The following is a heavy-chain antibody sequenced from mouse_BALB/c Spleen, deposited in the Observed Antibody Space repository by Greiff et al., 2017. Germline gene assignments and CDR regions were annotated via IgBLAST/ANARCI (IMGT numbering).Heavy chain of an antibody. D-gene: IGHD4-1*01. Sequence: EVQVVESGGGLVQPGGSLRLSCATSGFTFTDYYMSWVRQPPGKALEWLGFIRNKANGYTTEYSASVKGRFTISRDNSQSILYLQMNTLRAEDSATYYCASELAWFAYWGQGTLVTVSA. J-gene: IGHJ3*01. CDR2: IRNKANGYTT. CDR1: GFTFTDYY. CDR3: ASELAWFAY. V-gene: IGHV7-3*02.